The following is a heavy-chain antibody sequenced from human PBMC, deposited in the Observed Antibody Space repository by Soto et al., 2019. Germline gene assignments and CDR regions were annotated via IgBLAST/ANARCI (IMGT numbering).Heavy chain of an antibody. CDR1: GGSISSSSYY. CDR3: AKDQLYIRGVIHNWFDP. V-gene: IGHV4-39*07. Sequence: SETLSLTCTVSGGSISSSSYYWGWIRQPPGKGLEWIGNIYYSGSTYYNPSLKSRVTISVDTSKNQFSLKLSSVTAEDTAVYYCAKDQLYIRGVIHNWFDPWGQGTLVTVSS. CDR2: IYYSGST. J-gene: IGHJ5*02. D-gene: IGHD3-10*02.